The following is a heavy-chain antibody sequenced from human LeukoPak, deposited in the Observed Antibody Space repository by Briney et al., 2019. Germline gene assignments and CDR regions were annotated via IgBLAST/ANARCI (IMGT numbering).Heavy chain of an antibody. CDR1: ADSISNYY. CDR3: AAEFSNEQWLDWDY. CDR2: IYNSGST. Sequence: SETLSLTCTVSADSISNYYWTWLRQPPGKGLEWIGYIYNSGSTNYNTSLKSGVTISMDTSKNQFSLKLSSVTAADTAVYYCAAEFSNEQWLDWDYWGQGTLVTVSS. D-gene: IGHD6-19*01. V-gene: IGHV4-59*01. J-gene: IGHJ4*02.